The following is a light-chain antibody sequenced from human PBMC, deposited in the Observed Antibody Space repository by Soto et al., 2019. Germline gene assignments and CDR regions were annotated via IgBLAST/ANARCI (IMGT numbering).Light chain of an antibody. CDR3: SSYTTSSTVL. J-gene: IGLJ2*01. Sequence: QSVLTQPASVSGSPGQSITISCSGTSSDVGDYNSVSWYQQHPGKAPKLMIYEVSNRPSGISHRLSGSKSGNTASLTISWLRAEDEADYYCSSYTTSSTVLFGGGTQLTVL. CDR2: EVS. V-gene: IGLV2-14*01. CDR1: SSDVGDYNS.